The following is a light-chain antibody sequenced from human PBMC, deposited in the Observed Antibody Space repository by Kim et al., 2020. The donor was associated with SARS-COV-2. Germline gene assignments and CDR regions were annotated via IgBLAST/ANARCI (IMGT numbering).Light chain of an antibody. CDR2: TTD. Sequence: QSVLTQPPSASGTPGQRVTISCSGSSSNIGGTTVNWFQPFPGTAPRVLIYTTDQRPSGVPDRFSGSKSGTSASLAISRLQSEDEADYYCAAWDDSLNSWVFGGGTQLTVL. CDR3: AAWDDSLNSWV. V-gene: IGLV1-44*01. J-gene: IGLJ3*02. CDR1: SSNIGGTT.